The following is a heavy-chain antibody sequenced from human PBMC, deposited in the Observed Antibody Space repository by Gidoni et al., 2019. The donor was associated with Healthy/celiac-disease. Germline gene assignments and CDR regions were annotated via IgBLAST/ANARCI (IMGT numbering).Heavy chain of an antibody. D-gene: IGHD1-26*01. CDR2: INPSGGST. CDR1: GSTFTSYY. CDR3: ARSELLRYYFDY. V-gene: IGHV1-46*01. Sequence: VQLVQSGAEVKKPGASVKVSCKASGSTFTSYYMHWVRQAPVQGLEWMAIINPSGGSTSYAQQFQGRVTMTRDTSTSTVYMELISLRSEDTAVYYCARSELLRYYFDYWGQGTLVTVSS. J-gene: IGHJ4*02.